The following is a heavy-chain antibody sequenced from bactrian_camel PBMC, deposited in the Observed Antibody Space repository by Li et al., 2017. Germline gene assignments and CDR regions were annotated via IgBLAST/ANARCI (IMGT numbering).Heavy chain of an antibody. CDR3: AADERSGDSWSVWWMYNY. CDR1: GYTVTPHS. D-gene: IGHD2*01. V-gene: IGHV3S53*01. CDR2: FERDGDT. J-gene: IGHJ4*01. Sequence: HVQLVESGGGSVQAGGSLRLSCAASGYTVTPHSVGWFRQAPLREREAVAAFERDGDTRYSDSVKGRFTVSIDSVKNTLYLQMNSLKPEDTAIYYCAADERSGDSWSVWWMYNYFGQGTQVTVS.